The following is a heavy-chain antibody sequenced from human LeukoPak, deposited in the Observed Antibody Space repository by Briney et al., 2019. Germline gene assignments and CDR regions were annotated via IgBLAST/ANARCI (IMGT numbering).Heavy chain of an antibody. CDR2: FKSKSDGGTI. CDR3: TRYKYGSYYGSYYFDH. J-gene: IGHJ4*02. D-gene: IGHD3-10*01. Sequence: GGSLGLSCAAAGFPFSNAWRSWGRPAPGKGLEWGGPFKSKSDGGTIDYAAPVKGRFTISRDDSKNTVYLQLNSLKTEDTGMYYCTRYKYGSYYGSYYFDHWGQGTLVTVSS. CDR1: GFPFSNAW. V-gene: IGHV3-15*01.